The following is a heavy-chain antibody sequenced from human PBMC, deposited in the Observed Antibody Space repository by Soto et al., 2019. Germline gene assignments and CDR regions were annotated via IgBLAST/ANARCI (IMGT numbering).Heavy chain of an antibody. V-gene: IGHV3-30*03. J-gene: IGHJ6*02. CDR1: GFTFSTYG. Sequence: GGSLRLSCAASGFTFSTYGMHWVRQAPGKGLEWVAVISYDGNNKYYADSVKGRFTISRDNSKNTLYLQMNSLRAEDTAVYYCARDSMVRGGRYYYYGMDVWGQGTTVTVSS. CDR3: ARDSMVRGGRYYYYGMDV. CDR2: ISYDGNNK. D-gene: IGHD3-10*01.